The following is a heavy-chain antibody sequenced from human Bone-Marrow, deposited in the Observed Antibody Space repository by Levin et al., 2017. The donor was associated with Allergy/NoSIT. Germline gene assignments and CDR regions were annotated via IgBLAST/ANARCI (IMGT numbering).Heavy chain of an antibody. D-gene: IGHD3-16*01. CDR3: ARHRMIRKVGWFDP. Sequence: GGSLRLSCEASGYTFKNYWIGWVRQMPGKGLEWMGIIHPDDSDTRYSPSLEGQVTMSADKSTNTAYLHWSSLKASDTAMYYCARHRMIRKVGWFDPWGQGTLVTVSS. J-gene: IGHJ5*02. CDR2: IHPDDSDT. V-gene: IGHV5-51*01. CDR1: GYTFKNYW.